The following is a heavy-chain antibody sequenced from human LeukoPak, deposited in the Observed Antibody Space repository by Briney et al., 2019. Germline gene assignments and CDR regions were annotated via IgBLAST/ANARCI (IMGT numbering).Heavy chain of an antibody. D-gene: IGHD3-9*01. J-gene: IGHJ6*02. CDR2: TSGSGGST. Sequence: GGSLRLSCAASGFTFSSYAMSWVRQAPGKGLEWVSATSGSGGSTYYADSVKGRFTISRDNSRNTLYLQMNSLRAEDTAVYYCAKEERYFDWSYYYYGMDVWGQGTTVTVSS. V-gene: IGHV3-23*01. CDR1: GFTFSSYA. CDR3: AKEERYFDWSYYYYGMDV.